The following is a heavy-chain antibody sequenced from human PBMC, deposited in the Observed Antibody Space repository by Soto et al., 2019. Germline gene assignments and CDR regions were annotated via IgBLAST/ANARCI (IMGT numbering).Heavy chain of an antibody. J-gene: IGHJ4*02. Sequence: EVQLLESGGGLIQPGGSLRLSCAASGFSFSSYAMSWVRQAPGKGLEWVSVISGSGGSTYYANSVEGRFTISRDNSKNTLYLQMNSLRAEDTAIYYCAKEGYRSGLNFYFDYWGQGTLVTVSS. CDR3: AKEGYRSGLNFYFDY. CDR1: GFSFSSYA. CDR2: ISGSGGST. V-gene: IGHV3-23*01. D-gene: IGHD6-19*01.